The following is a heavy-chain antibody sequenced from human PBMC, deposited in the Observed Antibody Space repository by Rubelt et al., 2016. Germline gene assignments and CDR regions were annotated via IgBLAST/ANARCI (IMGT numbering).Heavy chain of an antibody. Sequence: QLQLQESGPGLVKPSETLSLTCTVSGGSISGSPYYWGWIRQPPGKGLEWIGSIYYSGSTYYNPSLKSRVTISVDTSKNQFPLKLSSVTAADTAVYYCKSDGPPGDYWGQGTLVTVSS. J-gene: IGHJ4*02. V-gene: IGHV4-39*01. CDR2: IYYSGST. CDR3: KSDGPPGDY. CDR1: GGSISGSPYY.